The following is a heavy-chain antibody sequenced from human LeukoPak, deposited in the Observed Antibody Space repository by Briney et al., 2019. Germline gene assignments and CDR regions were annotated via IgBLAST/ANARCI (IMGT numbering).Heavy chain of an antibody. CDR1: GFTFSDSA. CDR2: IRSKANSYAT. Sequence: PGGSLRLSCAASGFTFSDSAMHWVRQASGKGLEWVGRIRSKANSYATAYAASVNGRFTISRDDSKNTSYLQMNSLKTGDTAVYYCTRLGVPIDYGGNYWGQGTLVTVSS. V-gene: IGHV3-73*01. D-gene: IGHD4-23*01. J-gene: IGHJ4*02. CDR3: TRLGVPIDYGGNY.